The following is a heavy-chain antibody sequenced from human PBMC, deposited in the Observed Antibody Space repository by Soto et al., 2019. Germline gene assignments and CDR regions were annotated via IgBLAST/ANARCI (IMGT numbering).Heavy chain of an antibody. CDR1: GFTLSSYW. J-gene: IGHJ4*02. CDR2: IKQDGSQK. CDR3: MTSVTTHDY. Sequence: EVQLVESGGGLVQPGGSLRISCAASGFTLSSYWMNWVRLAPGKGLEWVANIKQDGSQKNYVDSVKGRFTISRDNAKNSLYLQMSSLRAEDTAVYYCMTSVTTHDYWGQGTRVTVSS. V-gene: IGHV3-7*01. D-gene: IGHD4-17*01.